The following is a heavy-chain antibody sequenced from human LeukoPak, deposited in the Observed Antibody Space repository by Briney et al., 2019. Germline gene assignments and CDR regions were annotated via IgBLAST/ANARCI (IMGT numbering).Heavy chain of an antibody. D-gene: IGHD2-2*01. CDR1: GYSFTSYW. V-gene: IGHV5-10-1*01. CDR3: ARHSGDCSSTSCYGGGWFDP. J-gene: IGHJ5*02. CDR2: IDPSDSYT. Sequence: GESLKISCKGSGYSFTSYWIGWVRQMPGKGLEWMGRIDPSDSYTNYSPSFQGHVTISADKSISTAYLQWSSLKASDTAMYYCARHSGDCSSTSCYGGGWFDPWGQGTLVTVSS.